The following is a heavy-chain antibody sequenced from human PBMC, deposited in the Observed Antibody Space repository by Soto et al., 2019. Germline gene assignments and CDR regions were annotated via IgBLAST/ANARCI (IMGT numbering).Heavy chain of an antibody. V-gene: IGHV4-39*01. Sequence: QLQLQESGPGLVKPSETLSLICTVSGGSISSSSYYWGWIRQPPGKGLEWIGSIYYSGSTYYNPSLKSRVTISVDTSKNQFSLKLSSVTAADTAVYYCARHDYGGPTPIDYWGQGTLVTVSS. J-gene: IGHJ4*02. CDR2: IYYSGST. CDR1: GGSISSSSYY. D-gene: IGHD4-17*01. CDR3: ARHDYGGPTPIDY.